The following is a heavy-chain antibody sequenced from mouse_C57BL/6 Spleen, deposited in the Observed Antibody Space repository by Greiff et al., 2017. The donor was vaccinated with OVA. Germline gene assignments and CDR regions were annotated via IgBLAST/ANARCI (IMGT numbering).Heavy chain of an antibody. Sequence: VQLQQSGPVLARPGASVKMSCKTSGYTFTSYWMHWVKQRPGQGLEWIGAIYPGNSDTSYNQKFKGKAKLTAVTSARTAYMELSSLTNEDSAVYYCTRGTGSYYFDYWGQGTTLTVSS. CDR3: TRGTGSYYFDY. CDR2: IYPGNSDT. CDR1: GYTFTSYW. J-gene: IGHJ2*01. D-gene: IGHD4-1*01. V-gene: IGHV1-5*01.